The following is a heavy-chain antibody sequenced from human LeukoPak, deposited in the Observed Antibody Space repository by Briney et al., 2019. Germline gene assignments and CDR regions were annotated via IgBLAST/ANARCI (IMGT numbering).Heavy chain of an antibody. CDR2: ISGSGSSI. V-gene: IGHV3-11*04. D-gene: IGHD3-16*02. CDR3: AREGGFGYDDAFDT. Sequence: GGSLRLSCAASGFSFTNAWMSWVRQAPGKGLEWISYISGSGSSIFYADSLQGRFTVSRDNAKNSVYLQMNSLRAEDTAVYYCAREGGFGYDDAFDTWGHGTTVTVSS. CDR1: GFSFTNAW. J-gene: IGHJ3*02.